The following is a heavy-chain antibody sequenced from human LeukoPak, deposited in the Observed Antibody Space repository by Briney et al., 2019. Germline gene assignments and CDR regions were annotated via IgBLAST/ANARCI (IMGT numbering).Heavy chain of an antibody. CDR3: ARGSRKTGFDY. CDR2: INPGSGT. V-gene: IGHV3-23*01. CDR1: GSSFSTYV. Sequence: GGSLRLSCAASGSSFSTYVMNWVRQAPGKGLEWVSTINPGSGTYYADSVKGRFSISRDNSKSTLSLQMNSLRAEDTAVYYCARGSRKTGFDYWGQGSLVIVSS. J-gene: IGHJ4*02. D-gene: IGHD6-6*01.